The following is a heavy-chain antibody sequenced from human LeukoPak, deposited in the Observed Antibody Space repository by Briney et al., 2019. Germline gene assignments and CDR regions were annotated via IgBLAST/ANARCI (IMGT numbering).Heavy chain of an antibody. CDR3: ARELLGAAAADY. CDR2: IIPILGIA. D-gene: IGHD6-13*01. J-gene: IGHJ4*02. V-gene: IGHV1-69*04. Sequence: SVKVSCKAPGGTFSSYAISWVRQAPGQGLEWMGRIIPILGIANYAQKFQGRVTITADKSTSTAYMELSSLRSEDTAVYYCARELLGAAAADYWGQGTLVTVSS. CDR1: GGTFSSYA.